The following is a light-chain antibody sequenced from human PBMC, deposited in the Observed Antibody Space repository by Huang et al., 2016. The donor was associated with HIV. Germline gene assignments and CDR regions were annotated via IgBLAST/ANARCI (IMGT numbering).Light chain of an antibody. J-gene: IGKJ1*01. CDR3: QQYDNWPQT. CDR1: QRVSNK. V-gene: IGKV3D-15*01. CDR2: GAT. Sequence: EIVMTQSPDTLSVFPGERATLSCRASQRVSNKLAWYQHKPGQAPRLLIYGATTRANGIPARFSGGGSETEFTLTISSLQSEDFAVYYCQQYDNWPQTFGQGTKVEIK.